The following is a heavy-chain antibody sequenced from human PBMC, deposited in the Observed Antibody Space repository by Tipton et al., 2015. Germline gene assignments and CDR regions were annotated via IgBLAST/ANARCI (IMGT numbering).Heavy chain of an antibody. CDR2: IYFGGST. D-gene: IGHD2-21*02. J-gene: IGHJ6*02. Sequence: TLSLTCTFFGGSVSSSSYYWGWIRQPPGKGLEWIGTIYFGGSTYYNSSLKSRVTISVDTSKNQFSLNLTSVTAADTAVYYCRGDWPTSYYYGMDVWGQGTTVTVS. V-gene: IGHV4-39*01. CDR1: GGSVSSSSYY. CDR3: RGDWPTSYYYGMDV.